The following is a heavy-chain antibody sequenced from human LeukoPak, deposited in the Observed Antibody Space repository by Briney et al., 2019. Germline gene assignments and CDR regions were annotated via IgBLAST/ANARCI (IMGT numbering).Heavy chain of an antibody. CDR3: ASGIWFGESEGNY. J-gene: IGHJ4*02. CDR2: MNPNSGHT. CDR1: GYTFTTYD. Sequence: ASVKVSCKASGYTFTTYDINWVRQATGQGLEWMGCMNPNSGHTDYAQKFQGRVTITRNTSITTAYMELTSLRFEDMAVYYCASGIWFGESEGNYWGQGTLVTVSS. V-gene: IGHV1-8*03. D-gene: IGHD3-10*01.